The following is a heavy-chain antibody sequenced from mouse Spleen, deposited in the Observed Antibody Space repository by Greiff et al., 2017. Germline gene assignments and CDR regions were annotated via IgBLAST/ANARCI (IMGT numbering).Heavy chain of an antibody. Sequence: EVHLVESGGGLVKPGGSLKLSCAASGFTFSSYAMSWVRQTPEKRLEWVATISSGGSYTYYPDSVKGRFTISRDNAKNTLYLQMSSLRSEDTAMYYCARLTTVVATRAMDYWGQGTSVTVSS. V-gene: IGHV5-9-3*01. CDR1: GFTFSSYA. CDR3: ARLTTVVATRAMDY. D-gene: IGHD1-1*01. J-gene: IGHJ4*01. CDR2: ISSGGSYT.